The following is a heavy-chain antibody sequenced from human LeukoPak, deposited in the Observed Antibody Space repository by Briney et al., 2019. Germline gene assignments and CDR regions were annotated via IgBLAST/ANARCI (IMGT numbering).Heavy chain of an antibody. V-gene: IGHV1-69*13. CDR2: IIPIFGTA. Sequence: SVKVSCKASGGTFSSYAISWVRQAPGQGLEWMGGIIPIFGTANYAQKFQGRVTITADESTSTAYMELSSLRSEDTAVYYCARGLDYYDSSGYFDYWGQGTLVTVSS. CDR1: GGTFSSYA. J-gene: IGHJ4*02. CDR3: ARGLDYYDSSGYFDY. D-gene: IGHD3-22*01.